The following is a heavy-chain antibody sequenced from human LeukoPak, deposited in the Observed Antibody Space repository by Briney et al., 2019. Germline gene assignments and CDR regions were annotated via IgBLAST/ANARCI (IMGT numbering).Heavy chain of an antibody. V-gene: IGHV3-21*01. Sequence: GGSLRLSCAASGFTFSSYSMNWVRQAPGKGLEWVSSITSSSSYIYYADSVKGRFTISRDNAKNSLYLQMNSLRAEDTAVYYCARDRTYSSSWTNWFDPWGQGTLVTVSS. J-gene: IGHJ5*02. CDR1: GFTFSSYS. CDR3: ARDRTYSSSWTNWFDP. D-gene: IGHD6-13*01. CDR2: ITSSSSYI.